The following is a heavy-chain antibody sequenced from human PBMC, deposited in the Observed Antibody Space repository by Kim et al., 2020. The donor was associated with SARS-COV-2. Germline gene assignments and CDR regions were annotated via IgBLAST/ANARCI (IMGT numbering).Heavy chain of an antibody. CDR1: GYTLTELS. CDR3: ATDPVGNTNTINYYGMDV. D-gene: IGHD5-12*01. Sequence: ASVKVSCKVSGYTLTELSMHWVRQAPGQGLEWMGGFDPEDGETIYAQKFQGRVTMTEDTSTGTAYMELSSLRSEDTAVYYCATDPVGNTNTINYYGMDVWGQGTTVTVS. V-gene: IGHV1-24*01. J-gene: IGHJ6*02. CDR2: FDPEDGET.